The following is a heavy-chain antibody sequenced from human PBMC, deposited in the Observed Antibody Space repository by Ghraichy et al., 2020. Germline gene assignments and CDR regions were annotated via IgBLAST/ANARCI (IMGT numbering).Heavy chain of an antibody. Sequence: SETLSLTCTVSGGSISSYYWSWIRQPPGKGLEWIGYIYYSGSTNYNPSLKSRVTISVDTSKNQFSLKLSSVTAADTAVYYCARGVAGGPGSPGGPKKYYYYYYMDVWGKGTTVTVSS. V-gene: IGHV4-59*01. D-gene: IGHD3-10*01. CDR2: IYYSGST. J-gene: IGHJ6*03. CDR1: GGSISSYY. CDR3: ARGVAGGPGSPGGPKKYYYYYYMDV.